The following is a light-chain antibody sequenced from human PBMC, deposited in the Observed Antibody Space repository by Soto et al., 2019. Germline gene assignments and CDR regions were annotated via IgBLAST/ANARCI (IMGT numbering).Light chain of an antibody. V-gene: IGKV3-11*01. Sequence: EVVLTQSPATLSLSAGEIVTLSCRASQSIRTCLVWYQQRPGQAARLLIYDASPRAAGIPARFSGSGFGTELTLTISSIEPADAAVSYCQQRSNWPPITFGQGTRLEIK. CDR1: QSIRTC. CDR2: DAS. CDR3: QQRSNWPPIT. J-gene: IGKJ5*01.